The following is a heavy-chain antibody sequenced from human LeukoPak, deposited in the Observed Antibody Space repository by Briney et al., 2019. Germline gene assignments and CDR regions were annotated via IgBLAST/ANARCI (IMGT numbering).Heavy chain of an antibody. D-gene: IGHD2-2*01. J-gene: IGHJ4*02. CDR3: AKIIVVVPAATDFFDY. V-gene: IGHV3-30*02. CDR1: GFTFSSYG. Sequence: PGGSLRLSCAASGFTFSSYGMHWVRQAPGKGLEWVAFKRYDGSNKYYADSVKGRFTISRDNSKNTLYLQMNSLRAEDTAVYYCAKIIVVVPAATDFFDYWGQGTLVTVSS. CDR2: KRYDGSNK.